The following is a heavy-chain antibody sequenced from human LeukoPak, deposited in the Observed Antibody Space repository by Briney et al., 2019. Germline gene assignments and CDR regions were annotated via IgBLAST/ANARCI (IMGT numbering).Heavy chain of an antibody. CDR3: ARERVMIAFDY. CDR1: GFTFSSYG. V-gene: IGHV3-33*01. D-gene: IGHD3-22*01. Sequence: GRSLRLSCAASGFTFSSYGMHWVRQAPGKGLEWVAVIWYDGSNKYYADSVKGRFTISRDNSKNTLYLQMSGLRAEDTAVYYCARERVMIAFDYWGQGTLVTVSS. CDR2: IWYDGSNK. J-gene: IGHJ4*02.